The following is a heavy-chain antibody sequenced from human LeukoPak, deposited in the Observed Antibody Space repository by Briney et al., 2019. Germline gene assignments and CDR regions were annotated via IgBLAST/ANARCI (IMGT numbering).Heavy chain of an antibody. J-gene: IGHJ5*02. CDR1: GYTFTSCD. Sequence: ASVKVSCKASGYTFTSCDINWVRQATGQGLEWMGWMNPNSGNTGYAQKFQGRVTMTRNTSISTAYMELSSLRSEDTAVYYCARAASGLRRQNWFDPWGQGTLVTVSS. V-gene: IGHV1-8*01. CDR3: ARAASGLRRQNWFDP. CDR2: MNPNSGNT. D-gene: IGHD3-16*01.